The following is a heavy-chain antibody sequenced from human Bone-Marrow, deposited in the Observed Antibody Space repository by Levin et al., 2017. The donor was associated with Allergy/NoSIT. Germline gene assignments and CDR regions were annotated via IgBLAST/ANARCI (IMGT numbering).Heavy chain of an antibody. Sequence: SETLSLTCTVSGDSMSSGDDYWSWIRQPPGKGLEWIGYIYYSGSTYYNPSLKSRVIMSVDTSKNHFSLQLGTATAADTTADYCARCSGGTCCSGVDSWGQATLVTVSS. D-gene: IGHD2-15*01. CDR1: GDSMSSGDDY. J-gene: IGHJ4*02. CDR3: ARCSGGTCCSGVDS. CDR2: IYYSGST. V-gene: IGHV4-30-4*01.